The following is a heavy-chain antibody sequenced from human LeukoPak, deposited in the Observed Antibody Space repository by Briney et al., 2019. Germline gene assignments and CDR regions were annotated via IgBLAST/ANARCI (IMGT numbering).Heavy chain of an antibody. J-gene: IGHJ4*02. V-gene: IGHV1-69*13. D-gene: IGHD6-19*01. Sequence: SVKVSCKASVGTFSSYAISWVRPAPGQGGEWMGGIIPIFDTANDEQTYHGRVTITADEATSTTYMELISLRSKDTAVYYCAREGIYSSGSPLANRDWGQGTLVTVSS. CDR3: AREGIYSSGSPLANRD. CDR2: IIPIFDTA. CDR1: VGTFSSYA.